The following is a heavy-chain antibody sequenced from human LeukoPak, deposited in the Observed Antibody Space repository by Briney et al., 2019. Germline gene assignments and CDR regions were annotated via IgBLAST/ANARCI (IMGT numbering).Heavy chain of an antibody. CDR1: GYTFTSYG. D-gene: IGHD4-11*01. V-gene: IGHV1-18*01. CDR2: ISAYNGNT. J-gene: IGHJ4*02. Sequence: GASVKVSCKASGYTFTSYGISWVRQAPGRGLEWMGWISAYNGNTNYAQTLQGRVTMTTDTSTSTAYMELRSPRSDDTAVYYCARQVYARSNYFFKGLQIDYWGQGTLVTVSS. CDR3: ARQVYARSNYFFKGLQIDY.